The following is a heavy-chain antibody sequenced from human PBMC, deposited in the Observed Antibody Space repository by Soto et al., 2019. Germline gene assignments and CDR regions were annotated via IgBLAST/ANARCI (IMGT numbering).Heavy chain of an antibody. CDR3: VQSRCGGDCLQSYSSHSYYGLDV. D-gene: IGHD2-21*01. V-gene: IGHV2-5*02. CDR1: GFSLSTTGVG. CDR2: IYWDYDK. J-gene: IGHJ6*02. Sequence: QITLKESGPPLVKPTQTLTLTCTFSGFSLSTTGVGVGWIRQPPGKALEWLALIYWDYDKRYIPSLKIRLTLTKDTSKNQVVLTMTYMDPVDTATYYCVQSRCGGDCLQSYSSHSYYGLDVWGQGTTVTVSS.